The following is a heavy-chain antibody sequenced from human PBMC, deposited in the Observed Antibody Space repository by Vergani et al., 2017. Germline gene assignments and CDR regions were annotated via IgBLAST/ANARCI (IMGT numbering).Heavy chain of an antibody. CDR3: AKAAPPYCTNGVCPRELGYYFDY. CDR1: GFTFSSYW. J-gene: IGHJ4*02. CDR2: IKQDGSEK. D-gene: IGHD2-8*01. Sequence: EVQLVESGGGLVQPGGSLRLSCAASGFTFSSYWMSWVRQAPGKGLEWVANIKQDGSEKYYVDSVKGRFTISRDNAKNSLYLQMNSLRAEDTAVYYCAKAAPPYCTNGVCPRELGYYFDYWGQGTLVTVSS. V-gene: IGHV3-7*01.